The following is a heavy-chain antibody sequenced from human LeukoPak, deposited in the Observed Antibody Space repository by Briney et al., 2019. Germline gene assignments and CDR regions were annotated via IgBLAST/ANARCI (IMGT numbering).Heavy chain of an antibody. CDR1: GFTFSSYG. V-gene: IGHV3-30*18. D-gene: IGHD3-3*01. CDR3: AKEGGGYYDFWSGYYTPTYYYYYGMDV. Sequence: GGSLRLSCAASGFTFSSYGMHWVRQAPGKGLEWVAVISYDGSNKYYADSVKGRFTISRGNSKNTLYLQMNSLRAEDTAVYYCAKEGGGYYDFWSGYYTPTYYYYYGMDVWGQGTTVTVSS. J-gene: IGHJ6*02. CDR2: ISYDGSNK.